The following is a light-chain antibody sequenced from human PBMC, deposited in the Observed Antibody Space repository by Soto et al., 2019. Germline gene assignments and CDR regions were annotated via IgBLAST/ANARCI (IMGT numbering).Light chain of an antibody. CDR1: QSISSN. Sequence: DIQMTQSPSSLSASVGDRVTITCRASQSISSNLNWYQQKPGKAPKLLIYAASSLQSGVPSRFSGSGSGTDFTLTISSLQPEDFATYYCQQSYSTLYPFGQGPKLEIK. J-gene: IGKJ2*01. CDR3: QQSYSTLYP. V-gene: IGKV1-39*01. CDR2: AAS.